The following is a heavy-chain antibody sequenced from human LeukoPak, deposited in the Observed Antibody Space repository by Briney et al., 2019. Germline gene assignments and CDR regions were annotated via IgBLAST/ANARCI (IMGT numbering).Heavy chain of an antibody. CDR3: ARHSERWLGAFDI. J-gene: IGHJ3*02. D-gene: IGHD6-19*01. CDR1: GGPISSYY. V-gene: IGHV4-59*08. Sequence: SETLSLTCTVSGGPISSYYWSWIRQPPPKGLAWIGYIYYSGSTNYNPSLKSRVTISVDTSKHQFSLKLSSVTAADTAVYYCARHSERWLGAFDIWGQGTMVTVSS. CDR2: IYYSGST.